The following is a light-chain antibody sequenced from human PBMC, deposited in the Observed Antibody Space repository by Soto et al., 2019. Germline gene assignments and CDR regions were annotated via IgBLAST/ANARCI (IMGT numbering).Light chain of an antibody. Sequence: QSALTQPPSASGSPGQSVTISCTGTKNDIGVYDFVSWYQHHPGKAPRLIIYEVVQRPSGVPDRFSGSKSGNTASLTVSGLQAEDEADYYCSSYAGSNNFVVFGGGTKLTVL. CDR1: KNDIGVYDF. V-gene: IGLV2-8*01. CDR2: EVV. J-gene: IGLJ2*01. CDR3: SSYAGSNNFVV.